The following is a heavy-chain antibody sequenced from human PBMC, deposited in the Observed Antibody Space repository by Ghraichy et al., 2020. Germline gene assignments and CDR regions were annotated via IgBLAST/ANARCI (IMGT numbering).Heavy chain of an antibody. CDR3: ARVPFYSSSWYYYYYGMDV. CDR2: INHSGST. J-gene: IGHJ6*02. Sequence: SETLSLTCAVYGGSFSGYYWSWIRQPPGKGLEWIGEINHSGSTNYNPSLKSRVTISVDTSKNQFSLKLSSVTAADTAVYYCARVPFYSSSWYYYYYGMDVWGQGTTVTVSS. V-gene: IGHV4-34*01. D-gene: IGHD6-13*01. CDR1: GGSFSGYY.